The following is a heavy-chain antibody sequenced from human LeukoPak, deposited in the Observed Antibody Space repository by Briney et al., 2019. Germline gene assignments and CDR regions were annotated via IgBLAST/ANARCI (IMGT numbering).Heavy chain of an antibody. CDR1: GGSISSHY. Sequence: SETLSLTCTVSGGSISSHYWSWIRQPPGKGLEWVGYIYHSGSTKYNPSLASSVTISVDTSKNQSSLKVSSVTAADTAMYHCARHIFGSVAFDIWGQGTMVTVSS. CDR3: ARHIFGSVAFDI. V-gene: IGHV4-59*08. J-gene: IGHJ3*02. CDR2: IYHSGST. D-gene: IGHD3-3*01.